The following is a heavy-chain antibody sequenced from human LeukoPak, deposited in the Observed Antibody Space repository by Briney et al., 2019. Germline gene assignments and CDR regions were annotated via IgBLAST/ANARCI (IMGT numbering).Heavy chain of an antibody. D-gene: IGHD1-26*01. CDR1: GFTFSSYS. CDR2: ISSSSSYI. V-gene: IGHV3-21*01. J-gene: IGHJ3*02. Sequence: PGGSLRLSCAASGFTFSSYSMNWVRQAPGKGLEWVSSISSSSSYIYYADSVKGRFTISRDNAKNSLYLQVNSLRAEDTAVYYCARDSVIEGATFDAFDIWGQGTMVTVSS. CDR3: ARDSVIEGATFDAFDI.